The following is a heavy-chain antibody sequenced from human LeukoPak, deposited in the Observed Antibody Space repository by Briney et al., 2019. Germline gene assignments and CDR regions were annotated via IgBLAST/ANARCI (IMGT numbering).Heavy chain of an antibody. J-gene: IGHJ5*02. D-gene: IGHD6-6*01. CDR1: GYTFTSYD. CDR3: ARGSPWRSSSFSWFDP. CDR2: MNPNSGNT. Sequence: ASVKVSCKASGYTFTSYDINWVRQATGQGLEWMGWMNPNSGNTGYAQKFQGRVTMTRNTSISTAYMELSSLRSEDTAVYYCARGSPWRSSSFSWFDPWGQGTLVTVSS. V-gene: IGHV1-8*01.